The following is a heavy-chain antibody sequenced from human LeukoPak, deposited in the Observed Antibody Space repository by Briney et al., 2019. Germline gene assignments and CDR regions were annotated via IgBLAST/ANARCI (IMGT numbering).Heavy chain of an antibody. CDR1: GGSISSYY. CDR3: ARDLLNDFWSGYYSWYFDL. V-gene: IGHV4-4*07. D-gene: IGHD3-3*01. Sequence: SETLSLTCTVSGGSISSYYWSWIRQPAGKGLEWIGRIYTSGSTNYNPSLKSRVTMSVDTSKNQFSLKLSSVTAADTAVYYCARDLLNDFWSGYYSWYFDLWGRGTLVTVSS. CDR2: IYTSGST. J-gene: IGHJ2*01.